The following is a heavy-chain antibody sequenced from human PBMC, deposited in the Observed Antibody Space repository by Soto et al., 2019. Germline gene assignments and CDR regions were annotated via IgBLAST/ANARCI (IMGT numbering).Heavy chain of an antibody. J-gene: IGHJ4*02. CDR2: IIPILGIA. D-gene: IGHD2-15*01. CDR1: GGTFSTYT. CDR3: ARDSGYCSGGSCHSEGPIYY. V-gene: IGHV1-69*08. Sequence: QVQLVQSGAEVKKPGSSVKVSCKASGGTFSTYTISWVRQAPGQGLEWMGRIIPILGIAHYAQKFQGRVTITADKSTSTAYMELSSLRSEDTAVYYGARDSGYCSGGSCHSEGPIYYWGQGTLVTVSS.